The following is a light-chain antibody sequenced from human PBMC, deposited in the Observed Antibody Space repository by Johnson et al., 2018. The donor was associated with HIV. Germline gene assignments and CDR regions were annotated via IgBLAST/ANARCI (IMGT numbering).Light chain of an antibody. V-gene: IGLV1-51*02. Sequence: QSLLTQPPSVSAAPGQKVTISCSGSTSNIGNNYVSWYQHLPGTAPKLLIYENNRRPSGIPDRFSGSQSGTSATLGITGLQTGDEADYYCGTWDSSLRMVFGTGTKVTVL. CDR1: TSNIGNNY. CDR3: GTWDSSLRMV. CDR2: ENN. J-gene: IGLJ1*01.